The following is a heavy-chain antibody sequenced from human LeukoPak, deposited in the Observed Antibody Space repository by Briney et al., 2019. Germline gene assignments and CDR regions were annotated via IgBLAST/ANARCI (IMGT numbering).Heavy chain of an antibody. J-gene: IGHJ4*02. Sequence: PGVSLRLSCAASGFTFSTYWMHWVRQAPGKGLVWFSRMNPDGSGSYYADSVKGRFTISRDNAKNTLYLQMNSLRAEDTAVYYCTRNLYGDCWGQGTLVTVSS. CDR1: GFTFSTYW. D-gene: IGHD3-16*01. CDR3: TRNLYGDC. CDR2: MNPDGSGS. V-gene: IGHV3-74*01.